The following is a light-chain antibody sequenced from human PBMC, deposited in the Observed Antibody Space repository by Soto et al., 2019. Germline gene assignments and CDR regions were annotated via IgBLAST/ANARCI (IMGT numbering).Light chain of an antibody. J-gene: IGKJ4*01. V-gene: IGKV3D-15*01. Sequence: EIVLTQSPGTLSLSPGERATLSCRASQSVSNNYLAWYQQKPGQAPRLLIYDASNRATGIPARFSGSGSGTEFTLTISSLQSEDFAVYYCQQYDHWPLTFGGGTKVDIK. CDR2: DAS. CDR1: QSVSNN. CDR3: QQYDHWPLT.